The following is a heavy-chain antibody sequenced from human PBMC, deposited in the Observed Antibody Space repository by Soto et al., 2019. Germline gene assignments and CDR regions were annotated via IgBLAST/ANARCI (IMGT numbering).Heavy chain of an antibody. D-gene: IGHD5-18*01. CDR3: VNRRRVDTTMVDQ. CDR1: GFTFSSYA. J-gene: IGHJ4*02. CDR2: ISGSGDIT. V-gene: IGHV3-23*01. Sequence: EVRLLESGGGVVQPGGSLRLSCAASGFTFSSYAMTWVRQAPGKGLEWVSAISGSGDITYYANSVKGRFTISRDNSKNKLYLQMTSLSAGDTAVYFCVNRRRVDTTMVDQWGQGTLVTVSS.